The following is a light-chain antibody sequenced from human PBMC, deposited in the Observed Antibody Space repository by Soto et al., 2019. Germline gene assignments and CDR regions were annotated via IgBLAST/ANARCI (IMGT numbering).Light chain of an antibody. CDR2: AAS. J-gene: IGKJ4*01. CDR1: QGISSY. V-gene: IGKV1-8*01. Sequence: AIRMTQSPSSLSASTGDRVTITCRASQGISSYLAWYQQKPGKAPKLLIYAASTLQSGVPSRFSGSGSGTDFTLTISCLQSEDFATYYCQHYQRYPPSFGGGTKLEIK. CDR3: QHYQRYPPS.